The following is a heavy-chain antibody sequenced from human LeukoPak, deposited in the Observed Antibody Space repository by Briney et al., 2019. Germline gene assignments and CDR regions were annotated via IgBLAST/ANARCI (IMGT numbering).Heavy chain of an antibody. D-gene: IGHD3-22*01. Sequence: ASVKVSCKASGYTFTAYYIHWVRQAPGQGLEWMGWINPNSGGTKYAQKFQGRVTMTRGTSISTANLELSRLRSDDTAIYYCARVSSLVVITTFADAFDIWGQGTMVTVSS. J-gene: IGHJ3*02. CDR3: ARVSSLVVITTFADAFDI. CDR1: GYTFTAYY. CDR2: INPNSGGT. V-gene: IGHV1-2*02.